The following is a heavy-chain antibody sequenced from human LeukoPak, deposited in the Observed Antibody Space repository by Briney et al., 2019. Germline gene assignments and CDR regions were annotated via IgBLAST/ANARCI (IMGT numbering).Heavy chain of an antibody. J-gene: IGHJ4*02. Sequence: ASVKVSCKASGYTFASNYIHWVRQAPGQGLEWMGVINPSGGSTNYAQKFQGRVTMTRDKSTSTVYMELSSLRSEDTAVYYCARVEGGGTCCVYDYWGQGTLVTVSS. CDR3: ARVEGGGTCCVYDY. V-gene: IGHV1-46*01. D-gene: IGHD2-15*01. CDR2: INPSGGST. CDR1: GYTFASNY.